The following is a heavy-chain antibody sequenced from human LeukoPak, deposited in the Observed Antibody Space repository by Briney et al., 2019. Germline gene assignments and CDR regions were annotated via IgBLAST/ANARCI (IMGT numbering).Heavy chain of an antibody. D-gene: IGHD4-17*01. CDR2: IKQDGSEK. CDR3: ARDPNGDYIGTFDM. J-gene: IGHJ3*02. V-gene: IGHV3-7*01. Sequence: GGSLRLSCAASGFTFSNYWMSWVRQAPGKGLEWVANIKQDGSEKYHADSVKGRFTISRDNAKNSLYLQMNSLRAEDTAVYYCARDPNGDYIGTFDMWGRGTMVSVSS. CDR1: GFTFSNYW.